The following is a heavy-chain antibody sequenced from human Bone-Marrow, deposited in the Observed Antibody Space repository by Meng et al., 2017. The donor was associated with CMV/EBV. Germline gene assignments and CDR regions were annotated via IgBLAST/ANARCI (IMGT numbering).Heavy chain of an antibody. Sequence: KVSCKASGYTFTSYGISWVRQAPGQGLEWMGWISAYNGNTNYAQKLQGRVTMTTDTSTSTAYMELRSLRSDDTAVYYCARDSPYLHYYGSGRPYNWFDPWGQGTLVTVSS. CDR2: ISAYNGNT. CDR1: GYTFTSYG. CDR3: ARDSPYLHYYGSGRPYNWFDP. V-gene: IGHV1-18*01. J-gene: IGHJ5*02. D-gene: IGHD3-10*01.